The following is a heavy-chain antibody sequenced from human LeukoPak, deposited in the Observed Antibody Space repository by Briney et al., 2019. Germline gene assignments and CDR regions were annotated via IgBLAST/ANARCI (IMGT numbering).Heavy chain of an antibody. Sequence: ASVKVSCKASGYTFSNYDINWVRQATGQGLEWMGWMNPNSGNTGYAQEFQGRVTMTRNTSISTAYMELSSLRSEDTAVYYCARDLGVVTKGFMDVWGKGTTVSVSS. D-gene: IGHD3-3*01. CDR1: GYTFSNYD. V-gene: IGHV1-8*01. J-gene: IGHJ6*03. CDR2: MNPNSGNT. CDR3: ARDLGVVTKGFMDV.